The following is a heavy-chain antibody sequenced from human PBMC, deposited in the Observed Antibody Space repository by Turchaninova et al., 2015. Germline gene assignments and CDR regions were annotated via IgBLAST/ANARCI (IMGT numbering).Heavy chain of an antibody. CDR3: ARIRLGTIFGVVITRGWFDP. J-gene: IGHJ5*02. Sequence: HPRTGSLPVFSRSKSRMVGTLIRQPPGKSLEWLAHIFSNDETAYSTSRKSRLTISKDTSKSQVVLTMTNMDPVDTATYYCARIRLGTIFGVVITRGWFDPWGQGTLVTVSS. CDR1: VFSRSKSRMV. CDR2: IFSNDET. D-gene: IGHD3-3*01. V-gene: IGHV2-26*01.